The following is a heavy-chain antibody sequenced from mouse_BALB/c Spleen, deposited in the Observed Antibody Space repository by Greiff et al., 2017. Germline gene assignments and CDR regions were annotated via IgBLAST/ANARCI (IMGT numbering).Heavy chain of an antibody. Sequence: VQLKQPGAELVKPGTSVKLSCKASGYNFTSYWINWVKLRPGQGLEWIGWIDPENGNTIYDPKFQGKASITADTSSNTAYLQLSSLTSEDTAVYYCARDGYDGGFAYWGQGTLVTVSA. J-gene: IGHJ3*01. V-gene: IGHV14-1*02. CDR1: GYNFTSYW. CDR2: IDPENGNT. D-gene: IGHD2-2*01. CDR3: ARDGYDGGFAY.